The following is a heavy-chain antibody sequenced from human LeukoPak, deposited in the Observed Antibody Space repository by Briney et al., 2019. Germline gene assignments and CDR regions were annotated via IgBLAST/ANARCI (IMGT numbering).Heavy chain of an antibody. Sequence: GSLRLSCAASGFTFSSYGMHWVRQAPGKGLEWVAFIRYDGSNKYYADSVKGRFTISRDNSKNTLYLQMNSLRAEDTAVYYCAKDQARVVPAAMDESFDYWGQGTLVTVSS. D-gene: IGHD2-2*01. CDR2: IRYDGSNK. CDR1: GFTFSSYG. CDR3: AKDQARVVPAAMDESFDY. J-gene: IGHJ4*02. V-gene: IGHV3-30*02.